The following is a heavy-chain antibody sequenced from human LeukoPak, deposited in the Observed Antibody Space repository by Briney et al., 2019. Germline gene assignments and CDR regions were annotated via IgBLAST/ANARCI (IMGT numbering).Heavy chain of an antibody. D-gene: IGHD5-18*01. Sequence: GGSLRLSCAASGFTFSGHWMSWVRQAPGKGLEWVANINQGGSDKYYVDSVKGRFTISRDNAKNSLYLEMNSLRAEDTAVYYCARDPSRGYTYGYGDLWGQGTLVTVPS. CDR2: INQGGSDK. J-gene: IGHJ4*02. CDR3: ARDPSRGYTYGYGDL. V-gene: IGHV3-7*01. CDR1: GFTFSGHW.